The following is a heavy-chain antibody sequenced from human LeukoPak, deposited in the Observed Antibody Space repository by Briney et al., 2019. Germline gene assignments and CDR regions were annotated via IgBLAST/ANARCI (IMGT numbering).Heavy chain of an antibody. CDR3: ARRIVGAFDI. D-gene: IGHD2/OR15-2a*01. V-gene: IGHV4-59*08. Sequence: MPSETLSLTCAVSGGSISSYYWSWIRQPPGKGLEWIGYIYYSGSTNYNPSLKSRVTISVDTSKNQFSLKLSSVTAADTAVYYCARRIVGAFDIWGQGTMVTVSS. J-gene: IGHJ3*02. CDR2: IYYSGST. CDR1: GGSISSYY.